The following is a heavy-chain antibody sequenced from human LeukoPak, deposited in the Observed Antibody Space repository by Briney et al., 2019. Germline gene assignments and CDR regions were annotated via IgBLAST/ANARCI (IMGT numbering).Heavy chain of an antibody. D-gene: IGHD6-19*01. J-gene: IGHJ4*02. CDR2: IYPGDSDT. V-gene: IGHV5-51*01. Sequence: GESLKISCKGSGYSFTTYWIAWVRQMSGKGLEWMGAIYPGDSDTRYSPSFQGQVTISVDKSISTAYLQWSSLKASDTAMYYCARLLEGVAGTWGYWGQGTLVTVS. CDR3: ARLLEGVAGTWGY. CDR1: GYSFTTYW.